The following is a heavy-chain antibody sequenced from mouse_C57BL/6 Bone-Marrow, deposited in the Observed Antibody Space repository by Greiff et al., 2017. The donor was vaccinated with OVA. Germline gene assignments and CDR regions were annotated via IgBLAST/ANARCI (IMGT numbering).Heavy chain of an antibody. D-gene: IGHD4-1*01. CDR3: ASDNWDWYFDV. CDR1: GFTFSDFY. CDR2: SRNKANDSTT. V-gene: IGHV7-1*01. J-gene: IGHJ1*03. Sequence: EVKLMESGGGLVQSGRSLRLSCATSGFTFSDFYMEWVRQAPGKGLEWIAASRNKANDSTTEYSAYVKGRFTVSRDTSQSILYLQMNALRAEDTAICYCASDNWDWYFDVWGTGTTVTVSS.